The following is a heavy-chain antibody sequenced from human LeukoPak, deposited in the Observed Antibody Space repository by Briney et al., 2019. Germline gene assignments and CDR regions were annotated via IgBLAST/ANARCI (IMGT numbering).Heavy chain of an antibody. CDR2: IYYSGIT. D-gene: IGHD3-10*01. J-gene: IGHJ4*02. CDR3: ASGQSELWFGEPTMGHYFDY. V-gene: IGHV4-30-4*01. CDR1: GGSISSDDYY. Sequence: SETLSLTCTVSGGSISSDDYYWSWIRQPPGKGLEWIGYIYYSGITYYNPSLKSRVTISVDKSKNQFSLKLSSVTAADTAVYYCASGQSELWFGEPTMGHYFDYWGQGTLVTVSS.